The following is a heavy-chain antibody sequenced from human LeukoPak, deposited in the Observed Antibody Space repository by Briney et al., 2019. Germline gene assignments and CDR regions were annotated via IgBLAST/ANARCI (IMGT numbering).Heavy chain of an antibody. D-gene: IGHD3-10*01. CDR3: ASLYGSGSYYPKPDY. CDR1: GGSISSSSYY. J-gene: IGHJ4*02. CDR2: IYYSGST. V-gene: IGHV4-39*01. Sequence: SETLSLTCTVSGGSISSSSYYWGWIRQPPGKGLEWIGSIYYSGSTYYNPSLKSRVTISVDTSKNQFSLKLSSVTAADTAVYYCASLYGSGSYYPKPDYWGQGTLVTVSS.